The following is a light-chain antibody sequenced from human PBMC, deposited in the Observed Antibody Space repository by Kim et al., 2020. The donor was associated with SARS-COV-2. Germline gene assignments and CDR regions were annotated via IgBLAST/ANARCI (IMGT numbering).Light chain of an antibody. V-gene: IGLV2-18*02. CDR2: EVS. CDR1: SSDVGSYNR. Sequence: SVTISCTGTSSDVGSYNRVSWYQQPPGTAPKLMIYEVSNRPSGVPDRFSGSKSGNTASLTISGLQAEDEADYYCSSYTSSSTFLVVFGGGTQLTVL. CDR3: SSYTSSSTFLVV. J-gene: IGLJ2*01.